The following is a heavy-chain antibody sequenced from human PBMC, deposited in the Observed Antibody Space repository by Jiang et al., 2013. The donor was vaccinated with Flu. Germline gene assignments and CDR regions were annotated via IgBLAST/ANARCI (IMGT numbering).Heavy chain of an antibody. CDR3: AKSSIAVAGHGVYYYYMDV. CDR2: IIPIFGTA. Sequence: PGSSVKVSCKASGGTFSSYAISWVRQAPGQGLEWMGEIIPIFGTANYAQKFQGRVTITADESTSTAYMELSSLRSEDTAVYYCAKSSIAVAGHGVYYYYMDVWGKGTTVTVSS. V-gene: IGHV1-69*01. D-gene: IGHD6-19*01. J-gene: IGHJ6*03. CDR1: GGTFSSYA.